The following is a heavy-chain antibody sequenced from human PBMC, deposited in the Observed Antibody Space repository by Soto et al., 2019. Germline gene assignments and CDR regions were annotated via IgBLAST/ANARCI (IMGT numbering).Heavy chain of an antibody. CDR1: VFAYNSYC. CDR2: ISGSSGNI. J-gene: IGHJ6*02. CDR3: AKGSKSSSSPLREV. D-gene: IGHD6-6*01. V-gene: IGHV3-21*01. Sequence: SCEAAVFAYNSYCINWVLQAPGKGLEWVSFISGSSGNIYYGDSVRGRFTISRDNSKNTLYLQMNSLRAEDTAVYYCAKGSKSSSSPLREVWGQGTTVNVSS.